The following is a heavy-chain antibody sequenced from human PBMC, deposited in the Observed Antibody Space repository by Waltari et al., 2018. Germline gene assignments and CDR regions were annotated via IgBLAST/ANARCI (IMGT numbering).Heavy chain of an antibody. D-gene: IGHD6-6*01. CDR3: ARGDSSSFSWFDP. V-gene: IGHV4-30-2*01. Sequence: LQLQESGPGLVKPSQTLSLTCPVSGGSISRGGYSWRWIRQPPGKGLEWIWYIYPSGSTYYNPSLKSRVTISVDRSKNQFSLKLSSVTAADTAVYYCARGDSSSFSWFDPWGQGTLVTVSS. J-gene: IGHJ5*02. CDR1: GGSISRGGYS. CDR2: IYPSGST.